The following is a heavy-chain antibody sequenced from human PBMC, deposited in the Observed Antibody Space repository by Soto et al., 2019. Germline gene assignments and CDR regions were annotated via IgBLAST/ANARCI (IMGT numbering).Heavy chain of an antibody. J-gene: IGHJ5*02. D-gene: IGHD3-10*01. CDR2: MYYGGRT. CDR1: GGSISSYY. Sequence: SETLSLTCTVSGGSISSYYWSWIRQPPGKGLEWIGYMYYGGRTNYNPSLKSRVTISVDTSKMQVSLKLSSVTAADTAVYFCARGTPSPLIMRSRRAPWSVPRCQETLLTLSS. V-gene: IGHV4-59*08. CDR3: ARGTPSPLIMRSRRAPWSVP.